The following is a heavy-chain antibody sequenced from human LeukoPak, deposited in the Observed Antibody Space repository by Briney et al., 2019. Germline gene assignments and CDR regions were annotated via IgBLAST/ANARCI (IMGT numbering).Heavy chain of an antibody. CDR1: GFTFSGYW. CDR2: IKQDESEK. J-gene: IGHJ5*02. V-gene: IGHV3-7*01. D-gene: IGHD6-19*01. Sequence: GGSLRLSCAASGFTFSGYWMSWVPQAPGKGLEWVANIKQDESEKYYVDSVKGRFTISRDKAKNSLYLQMNSLRAEDTAVYYCARDQRYSSGWYGWFDPWGQGTLVTVSS. CDR3: ARDQRYSSGWYGWFDP.